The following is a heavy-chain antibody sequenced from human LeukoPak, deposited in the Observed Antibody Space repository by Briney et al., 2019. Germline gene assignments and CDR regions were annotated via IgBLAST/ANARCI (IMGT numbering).Heavy chain of an antibody. Sequence: GGSLRLSCTVSGFTVSSNSWSWVRQAPGKGLEWVSFIYSGGNTHYSDSVKGRFTISRGNSKNTLYLQMNSLRVEDTAVYYCARHDWFDPWGHGTLVTVSS. CDR3: ARHDWFDP. CDR1: GFTVSSNS. D-gene: IGHD3-3*01. V-gene: IGHV3-53*01. CDR2: IYSGGNT. J-gene: IGHJ5*02.